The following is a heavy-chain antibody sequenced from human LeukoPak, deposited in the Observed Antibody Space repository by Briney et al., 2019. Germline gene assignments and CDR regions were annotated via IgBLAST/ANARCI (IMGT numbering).Heavy chain of an antibody. CDR2: INPNCGGT. J-gene: IGHJ4*02. CDR1: GYTFTGYY. V-gene: IGHV1-2*04. CDR3: ARAIAGLDSGYENYFDY. D-gene: IGHD5-12*01. Sequence: ASVKVSCKASGYTFTGYYMHWVRQAPGQGLEWMGWINPNCGGTNYAQKFQGWVTMTRDTSISTAYMELSRLRSDDTAVYYCARAIAGLDSGYENYFDYWGQGTLVTVSS.